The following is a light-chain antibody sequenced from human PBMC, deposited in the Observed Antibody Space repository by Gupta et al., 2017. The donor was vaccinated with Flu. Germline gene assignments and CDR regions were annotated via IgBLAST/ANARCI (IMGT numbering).Light chain of an antibody. CDR1: QSVSNN. Sequence: ETVMTQSPATLSVSPGERVTLSCRAGQSVSNNLVWYQQKPGQAPRLLIYRVSTRAPGVPPRFSGSGSGTEFTLTISSLQSEDFGVYYCQQSGTFGQGTRVEVK. J-gene: IGKJ1*01. CDR3: QQSGT. CDR2: RVS. V-gene: IGKV3-15*01.